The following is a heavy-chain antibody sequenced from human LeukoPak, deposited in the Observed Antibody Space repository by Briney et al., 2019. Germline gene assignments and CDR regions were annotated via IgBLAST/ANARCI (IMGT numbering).Heavy chain of an antibody. V-gene: IGHV1-69*13. Sequence: SVKVSCKASGGTFSSYAISWVRQAPGQGLEWMGGIIPIFGTANYAQKFQGRVTITADESTSTAYMELSSLRSDDTAVYYCARALLWFGEPSHIDYWGQGTLVTASS. D-gene: IGHD3-10*01. CDR3: ARALLWFGEPSHIDY. J-gene: IGHJ4*02. CDR1: GGTFSSYA. CDR2: IIPIFGTA.